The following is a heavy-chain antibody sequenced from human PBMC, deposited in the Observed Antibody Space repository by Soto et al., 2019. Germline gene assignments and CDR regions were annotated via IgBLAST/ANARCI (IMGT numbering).Heavy chain of an antibody. V-gene: IGHV3-7*01. D-gene: IGHD2-15*01. CDR2: IKQDGSEK. CDR3: ARENPLFRYCSGGSCYSSSFDP. J-gene: IGHJ5*02. Sequence: GGSLRLSCAASGFTFSSYWMSWVRQAPGKGLEWVANIKQDGSEKYYVDSVKGRFTISRDNAKNSLYLQMNSLRAEDTAVYYCARENPLFRYCSGGSCYSSSFDPWGQGTLVTVSS. CDR1: GFTFSSYW.